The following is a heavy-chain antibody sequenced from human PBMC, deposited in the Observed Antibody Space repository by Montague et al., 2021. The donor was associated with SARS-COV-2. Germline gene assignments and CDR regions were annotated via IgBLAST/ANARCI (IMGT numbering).Heavy chain of an antibody. V-gene: IGHV4-39*01. Sequence: SETLSLTCTVSGGSISSSSYYWGWIRQPPGKGLEWIGSIYYSGSTYYNPSLKSRVTISVGTSKNQFSLKLSSVTAADTAVYYCARLGSGSHYILDYWGQGTLVTVSS. CDR1: GGSISSSSYY. D-gene: IGHD3-10*01. CDR2: IYYSGST. CDR3: ARLGSGSHYILDY. J-gene: IGHJ4*02.